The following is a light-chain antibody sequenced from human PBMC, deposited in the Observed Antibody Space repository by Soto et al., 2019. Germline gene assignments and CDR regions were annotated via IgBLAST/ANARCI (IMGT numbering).Light chain of an antibody. CDR1: NSDVGIYDF. Sequence: QSALTQPASVSGTPGQSITISCTGSNSDVGIYDFVSWYQHHPGRAPKLIVSEVSHRPSGVSNRFSGSKSGNTASLTISGLQAEDEADYYCSSYTSSRTRVFGTGTKLTVL. J-gene: IGLJ1*01. CDR2: EVS. CDR3: SSYTSSRTRV. V-gene: IGLV2-14*01.